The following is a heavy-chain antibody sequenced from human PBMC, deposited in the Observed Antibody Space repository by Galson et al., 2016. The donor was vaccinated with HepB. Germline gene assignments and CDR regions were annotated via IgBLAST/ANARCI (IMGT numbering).Heavy chain of an antibody. CDR2: IYSGGSA. V-gene: IGHV3-53*01. D-gene: IGHD6-13*01. Sequence: SLRLSCAASGFTVSTNYMSWVRQAPGKGLEWVSVIYSGGSAFYADSMKGRFTISKDNSKNTVYLQTSRLRADDTAVYYCARGPRGQAPGLSSTYYFGMDVWGQGTTVTVSS. CDR3: ARGPRGQAPGLSSTYYFGMDV. CDR1: GFTVSTNY. J-gene: IGHJ6*02.